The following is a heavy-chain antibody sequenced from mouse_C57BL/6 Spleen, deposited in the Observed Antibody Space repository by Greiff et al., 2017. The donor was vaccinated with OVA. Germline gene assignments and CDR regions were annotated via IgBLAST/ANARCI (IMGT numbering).Heavy chain of an antibody. V-gene: IGHV5-4*01. CDR3: ARGGSSLYYYAMDY. CDR1: GFTFSSYA. D-gene: IGHD1-1*01. CDR2: ISDGGSYT. J-gene: IGHJ4*01. Sequence: EVHLVESGGGLVKPGGSLKLSCAASGFTFSSYAMSWVRQTPEKRLEWVATISDGGSYTYYPANVKGRFTISRDNAKNNLYLQMSHLKSEDTAMYYCARGGSSLYYYAMDYWGQGTSVTVSS.